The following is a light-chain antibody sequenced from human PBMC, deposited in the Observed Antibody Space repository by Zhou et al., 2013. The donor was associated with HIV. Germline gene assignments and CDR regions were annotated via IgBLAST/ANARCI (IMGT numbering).Light chain of an antibody. CDR1: QSLSTGY. V-gene: IGKV3-20*01. CDR3: QQYDTWPS. Sequence: EIVLTQAPGTLSLSPGERATLSCRASQSLSTGYLAWYQQKPGQAPRLLFSDASTRAAGIPDRFSGSGSGTDFTLTISGLQSEDFALYYCQQYDTWPSFGQGTKLQIK. J-gene: IGKJ2*01. CDR2: DAS.